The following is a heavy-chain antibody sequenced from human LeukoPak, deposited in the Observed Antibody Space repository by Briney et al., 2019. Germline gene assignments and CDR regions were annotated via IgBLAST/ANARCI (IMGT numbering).Heavy chain of an antibody. D-gene: IGHD4-17*01. J-gene: IGHJ1*01. CDR2: IRYDGSNK. Sequence: PGGSLRLSCAASGFTFSSYGMHWVRQAPGRGLEWVAFIRYDGSNKYYADSVKGRFTISRDNSKNTLYLQMNSLRAEDTAVYYCAKDLWLDYGDSHWGQGTLVTVSS. CDR3: AKDLWLDYGDSH. V-gene: IGHV3-30*02. CDR1: GFTFSSYG.